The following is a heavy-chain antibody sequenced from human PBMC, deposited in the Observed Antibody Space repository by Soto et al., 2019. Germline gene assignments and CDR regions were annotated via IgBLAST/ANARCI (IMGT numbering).Heavy chain of an antibody. CDR1: GFTFSSYA. D-gene: IGHD6-19*01. Sequence: QVQLVESGGGVVQPGRSLRLSCAASGFTFSSYAMHWVRRAPGKGLEWVAAVSHDGKSGFYADSVSGRFTVSRDNSHNLVYLQMDRLRPEDTAIFYCARLDKFNGGWSWGQGTAVTVSS. CDR2: VSHDGKSG. J-gene: IGHJ4*02. V-gene: IGHV3-30*14. CDR3: ARLDKFNGGWS.